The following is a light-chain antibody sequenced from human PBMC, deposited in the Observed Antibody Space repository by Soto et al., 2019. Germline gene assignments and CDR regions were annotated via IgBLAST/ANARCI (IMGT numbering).Light chain of an antibody. J-gene: IGKJ3*01. V-gene: IGKV1-33*01. CDR1: QDITNQ. CDR3: QKHDGVPQ. Sequence: DIQMTQSPSSLSASVGDTVTITCQASQDITNQINWYQQRPGKAPNLLIYDASQLETGVPSRFSGSGSGTYFTLTITSLQPEDIATYYCQKHDGVPQFGPGTKVDF. CDR2: DAS.